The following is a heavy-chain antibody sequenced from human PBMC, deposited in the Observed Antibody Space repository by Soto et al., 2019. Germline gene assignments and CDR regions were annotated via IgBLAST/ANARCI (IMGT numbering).Heavy chain of an antibody. V-gene: IGHV2-70*01. J-gene: IGHJ6*02. Sequence: GPTLVNPTQTLTLTGTFSWFSLSTRGMCGSWIRQPPGKALEWLALIDWDDDKYYSTSLKTRLTISKDTSKNQVVLTMTNMDPVDTATYYCAGNDYSIVGATKGDGYYGMDVWGQGTTVTVSS. CDR3: AGNDYSIVGATKGDGYYGMDV. CDR2: IDWDDDK. D-gene: IGHD1-26*01. CDR1: WFSLSTRGMC.